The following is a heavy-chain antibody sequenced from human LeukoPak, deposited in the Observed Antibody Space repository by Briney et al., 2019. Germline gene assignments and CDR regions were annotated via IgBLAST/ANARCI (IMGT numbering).Heavy chain of an antibody. V-gene: IGHV4-61*02. J-gene: IGHJ4*02. Sequence: SQTLSLTCTVSGGSISSGSYYWSWIRQPAGKGLEWIGRIYTSGSTNYNPSLKSRVTISVDTSKNQFSLKLSSVTAADTAVYYCARGVDGYNAYWGQGTLVTVSS. D-gene: IGHD5-24*01. CDR3: ARGVDGYNAY. CDR2: IYTSGST. CDR1: GGSISSGSYY.